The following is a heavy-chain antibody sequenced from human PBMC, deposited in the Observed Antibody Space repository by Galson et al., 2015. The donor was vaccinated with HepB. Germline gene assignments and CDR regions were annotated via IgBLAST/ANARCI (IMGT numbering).Heavy chain of an antibody. J-gene: IGHJ4*02. Sequence: SLRLSCAASGFTFSSYGMHWVRQAPGKGLEWVAFTRYDGSNKYYADSVKGRFTISRDNSKNTLYLQMNSLRAEDTAVYYCAKLKGIAVAGKDYWGQGTLVTVSS. D-gene: IGHD6-19*01. CDR3: AKLKGIAVAGKDY. CDR1: GFTFSSYG. CDR2: TRYDGSNK. V-gene: IGHV3-30*02.